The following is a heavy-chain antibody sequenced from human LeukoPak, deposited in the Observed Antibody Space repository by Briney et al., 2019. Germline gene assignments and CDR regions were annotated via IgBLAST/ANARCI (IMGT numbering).Heavy chain of an antibody. J-gene: IGHJ4*02. CDR2: INSDGSST. Sequence: GGSLRLSCAASGFTFSSYWMHWVRQAPGKGLVWVSRINSDGSSTKYADSVKGRFTISRDNAKNTLYVQMNNMRAEDTAVYYCARVDPKAPGDYSWGRGTLVTVSS. V-gene: IGHV3-74*03. CDR1: GFTFSSYW. CDR3: ARVDPKAPGDYS. D-gene: IGHD2-2*03.